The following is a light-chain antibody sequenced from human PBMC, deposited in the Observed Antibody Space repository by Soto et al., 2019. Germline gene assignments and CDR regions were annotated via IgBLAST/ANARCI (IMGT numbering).Light chain of an antibody. CDR1: QSISSY. V-gene: IGKV1-39*01. CDR3: QQSYSTPLT. J-gene: IGKJ4*01. Sequence: DIRMTQSPSSLSASIGGRVTITFRASQSISSYLNWYQQKPGKAPKLLIYAASSLQSGVPSRFSGSGSGTDFTLTISSLQPEDFATYYCQQSYSTPLTFGGGTKVDIK. CDR2: AAS.